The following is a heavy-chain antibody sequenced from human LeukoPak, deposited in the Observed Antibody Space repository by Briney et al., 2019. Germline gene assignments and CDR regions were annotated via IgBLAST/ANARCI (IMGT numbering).Heavy chain of an antibody. CDR3: AKAQGIVVEAFDY. J-gene: IGHJ4*02. V-gene: IGHV3-23*01. Sequence: GGSLRLSCAASGFAFSSYAMSWVRQAPGKGLEWVSAISGSGGSTYYADSVKGRLTISRDNSKNTLYLQMNSLRAEDTAVYYCAKAQGIVVEAFDYWGQGTLVTVSS. CDR1: GFAFSSYA. CDR2: ISGSGGST. D-gene: IGHD3-22*01.